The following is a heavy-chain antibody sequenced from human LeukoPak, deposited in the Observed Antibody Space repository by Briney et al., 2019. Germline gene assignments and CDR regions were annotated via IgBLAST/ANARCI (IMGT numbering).Heavy chain of an antibody. V-gene: IGHV4-59*08. CDR3: ARHRDYYDT. D-gene: IGHD3-22*01. J-gene: IGHJ4*01. CDR1: GASINNNF. CDR2: IYSSGSA. Sequence: SETLSLTCTASGASINNNFWTWSRQPPGKGLEWIGYIYSSGSANYNPSLKSRVIISGDTSKNQISLNLTSVTAADTAVYFCARHRDYYDTWGHGTLVTVSS.